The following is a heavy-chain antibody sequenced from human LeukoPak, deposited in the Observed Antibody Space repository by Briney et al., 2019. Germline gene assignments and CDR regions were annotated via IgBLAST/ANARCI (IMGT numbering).Heavy chain of an antibody. CDR1: GFTFSDYG. CDR2: ISGGGGTT. J-gene: IGHJ3*02. CDR3: AKDSVERNGVFDTFDI. V-gene: IGHV3-23*01. Sequence: GGSLRLSCVASGFTFSDYGMYWVRQAPGKGLEWVAHISGGGGTTYYADSVKGHFTISRDNSKNMLYLQMNSLRAEDTAVFYCAKDSVERNGVFDTFDIWGQGTMVTVAS. D-gene: IGHD2-8*01.